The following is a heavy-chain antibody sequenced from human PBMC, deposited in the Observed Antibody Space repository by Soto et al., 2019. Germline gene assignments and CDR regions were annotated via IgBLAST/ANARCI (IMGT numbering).Heavy chain of an antibody. V-gene: IGHV5-51*01. CDR3: ARQAVDGGPGSNEFDY. J-gene: IGHJ4*02. D-gene: IGHD6-19*01. Sequence: GESLKISCKGSGYSFTSYWIGWVRQMPGKGLEWMGIIYPGDSDTRYSPSFQGQVTISADKSISTAYLQWSSLKASDTAMYYCARQAVDGGPGSNEFDYWGQGTLVTVSS. CDR2: IYPGDSDT. CDR1: GYSFTSYW.